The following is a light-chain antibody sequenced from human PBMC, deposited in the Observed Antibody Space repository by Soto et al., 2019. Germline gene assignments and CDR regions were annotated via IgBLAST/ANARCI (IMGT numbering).Light chain of an antibody. V-gene: IGKV3-20*01. Sequence: IVFTQSPGTLSLSPGERGTLSCRASQSVSSNYLAWYQQKPGQAPRLLIYGASSRATGIPDRFSGSGSGTDFTLTISRLEPEDFALYYCQQYGSSPLTFGGGTKVDIK. J-gene: IGKJ4*01. CDR2: GAS. CDR3: QQYGSSPLT. CDR1: QSVSSNY.